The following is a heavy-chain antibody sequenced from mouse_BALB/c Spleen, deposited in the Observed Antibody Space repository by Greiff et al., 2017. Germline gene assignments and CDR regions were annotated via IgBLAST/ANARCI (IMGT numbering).Heavy chain of an antibody. Sequence: LQQPGAELVKPGASVKMSCKASGYTFTSYNMHWVKQTPGQGLEWIGAIYPGNGDTSYNQKFKGKATLTADKSSSTAYMQLSSLTSEDSAVYYCARIAGAMDYWGQGTSVTVSS. J-gene: IGHJ4*01. V-gene: IGHV1-12*01. CDR1: GYTFTSYN. CDR3: ARIAGAMDY. CDR2: IYPGNGDT.